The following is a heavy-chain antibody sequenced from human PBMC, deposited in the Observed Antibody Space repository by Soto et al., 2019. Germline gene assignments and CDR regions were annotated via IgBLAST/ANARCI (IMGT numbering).Heavy chain of an antibody. CDR1: GFTFSSYW. D-gene: IGHD6-13*01. V-gene: IGHV3-7*01. Sequence: PGGSLRLSCAASGFTFSSYWMSWVRQAPGKGLEWVANIKQDGSEKYYVDSVKGRFTISRDNAKNSVYLQMNSLRAEDTAVYYCARDTVWGRIAAAGYYYYGTDVWGQGTTVTVSS. CDR3: ARDTVWGRIAAAGYYYYGTDV. J-gene: IGHJ6*02. CDR2: IKQDGSEK.